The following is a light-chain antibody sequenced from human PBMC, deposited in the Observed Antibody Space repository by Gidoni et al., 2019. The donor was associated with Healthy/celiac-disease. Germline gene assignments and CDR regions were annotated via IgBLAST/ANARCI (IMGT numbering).Light chain of an antibody. J-gene: IGKJ4*01. CDR3: QQYGSSPTLT. Sequence: EIVLTQSPGTLSLSPGERATLSCRASQSVSSSYLAWYQQKPGQAPRLLIYGASSGSGTDFTLTISRLEPEDCAVYYCQQYGSSPTLTFXGXTKVEIK. CDR1: QSVSSSY. V-gene: IGKV3-20*01. CDR2: GAS.